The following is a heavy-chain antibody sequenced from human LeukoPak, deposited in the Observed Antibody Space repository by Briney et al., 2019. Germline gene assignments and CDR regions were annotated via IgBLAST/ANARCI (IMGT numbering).Heavy chain of an antibody. J-gene: IGHJ4*02. CDR3: ARDTCGGDCYSNY. Sequence: GGSLRLSCAASGFTFSSYGMHWVRQAPGKGLEWVAVIWYDGGNKYYADSVKGRFTISRDNSKNTLYLQMNSLRAEDTAVYYCARDTCGGDCYSNYWGQGTLVTVSS. CDR2: IWYDGGNK. D-gene: IGHD2-21*02. CDR1: GFTFSSYG. V-gene: IGHV3-33*01.